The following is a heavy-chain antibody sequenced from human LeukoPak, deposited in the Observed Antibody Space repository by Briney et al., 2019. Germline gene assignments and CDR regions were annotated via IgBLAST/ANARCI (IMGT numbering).Heavy chain of an antibody. CDR3: ARIGGSYVFDY. CDR1: GFTFSSYE. D-gene: IGHD1-26*01. Sequence: GGSLRLSCAASGFTFSSYEMNWVRQAPGKGLEWVSYISSSGSSIYYADSVKGRFTISRDNAKNSMYLQMNSLRAEDTAVYYCARIGGSYVFDYWGQGTLVTVSS. CDR2: ISSSGSSI. V-gene: IGHV3-48*03. J-gene: IGHJ4*02.